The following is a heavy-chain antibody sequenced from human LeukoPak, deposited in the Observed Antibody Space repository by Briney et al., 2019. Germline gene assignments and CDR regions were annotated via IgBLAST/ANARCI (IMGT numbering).Heavy chain of an antibody. Sequence: GGSPRLSCAASGFTFSDYEMNWVRQAPGKGLEWVSYISSSGSSIYDADSVKGRFTISRDNAKNSLYLQMNSLRAEDTAVYYCARVIWYFDYWGQGALVTVSS. CDR1: GFTFSDYE. V-gene: IGHV3-48*03. CDR3: ARVIWYFDY. J-gene: IGHJ4*02. CDR2: ISSSGSSI.